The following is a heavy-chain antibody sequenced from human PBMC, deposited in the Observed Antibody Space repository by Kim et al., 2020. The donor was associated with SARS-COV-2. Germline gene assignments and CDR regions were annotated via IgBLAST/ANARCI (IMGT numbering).Heavy chain of an antibody. CDR3: ARGGGLQLWSLYYFDY. V-gene: IGHV1-69*01. J-gene: IGHJ4*02. D-gene: IGHD5-18*01. Sequence: KCQGRVTITADESTSTAYMELSSLRSEDTAVYYCARGGGLQLWSLYYFDYWGQGTLVTVSS.